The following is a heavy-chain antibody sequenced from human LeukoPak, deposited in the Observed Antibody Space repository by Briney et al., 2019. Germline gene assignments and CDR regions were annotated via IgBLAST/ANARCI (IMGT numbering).Heavy chain of an antibody. J-gene: IGHJ5*02. D-gene: IGHD3-10*01. CDR3: ARGSEDLGWFDP. V-gene: IGHV1-8*01. CDR1: GYTFTSYD. CDR2: MNPNSGNT. Sequence: ASVKVSCKASGYTFTSYDINWVRQATGQGLEWMGRMNPNSGNTGYAQKFQGRVTMTRNTSISTAYMELSSLRSEDTAVYYCARGSEDLGWFDPWGQGTLVTVSS.